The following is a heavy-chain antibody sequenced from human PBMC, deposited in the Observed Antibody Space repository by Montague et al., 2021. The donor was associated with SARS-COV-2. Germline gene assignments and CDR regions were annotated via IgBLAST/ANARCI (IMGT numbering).Heavy chain of an antibody. J-gene: IGHJ5*02. CDR3: ATSSYDFWSGYTQGDNWFDP. Sequence: SETLSLTCTVSGGSISSYYWSWIRQPPGKGLEWIGYIYYSGSTNYNPSLKSRVTISVDKSKNQFSLKLGSVTAADTAVYYCATSSYDFWSGYTQGDNWFDPWGQGTLVTVSS. D-gene: IGHD3-3*01. CDR2: IYYSGST. CDR1: GGSISSYY. V-gene: IGHV4-59*12.